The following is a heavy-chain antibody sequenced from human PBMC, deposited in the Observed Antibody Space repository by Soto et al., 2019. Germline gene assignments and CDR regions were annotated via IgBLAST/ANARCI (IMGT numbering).Heavy chain of an antibody. Sequence: SETLSLTCSVSGYSTSSGYYWGWIRQPPGKGLEWIGSIYHSASTYYNPSLKSRVTISVDTSKNQFSLKLSSETAADTTVYYSARDCYYYGSSGYYRYFAYWGKGTLVTVSS. D-gene: IGHD3-22*01. CDR2: IYHSAST. J-gene: IGHJ4*02. CDR3: ARDCYYYGSSGYYRYFAY. V-gene: IGHV4-38-2*02. CDR1: GYSTSSGYY.